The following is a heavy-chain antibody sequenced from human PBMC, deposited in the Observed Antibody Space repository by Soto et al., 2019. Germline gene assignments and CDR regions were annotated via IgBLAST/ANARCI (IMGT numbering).Heavy chain of an antibody. V-gene: IGHV4-39*01. CDR3: ARADVAAGTSNWFDH. CDR2: IYYSGST. D-gene: IGHD6-13*01. Sequence: XETLSLYCTVSGGSISSSGYYWGWIRQPPGKVLEWIGSIYYSGSTYYNPSLKSRVTMSVDTSKNQFSLKLSSVTAADTAVYYCARADVAAGTSNWFDHWGQGTLVTVSS. J-gene: IGHJ5*02. CDR1: GGSISSSGYY.